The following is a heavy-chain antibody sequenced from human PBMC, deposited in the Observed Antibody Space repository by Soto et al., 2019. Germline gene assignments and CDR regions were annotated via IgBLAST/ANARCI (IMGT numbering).Heavy chain of an antibody. Sequence: GESLKISCKGSGYSFTSYWIGWVRQMPGKGLEWMGIIYPGDSDTRYSPSFQGQVTISADKSISTAYLQWSSLKASDIAMYYCARTTIQLWFYFDYWGQGTLVTVSS. V-gene: IGHV5-51*01. D-gene: IGHD5-18*01. CDR1: GYSFTSYW. CDR2: IYPGDSDT. CDR3: ARTTIQLWFYFDY. J-gene: IGHJ4*02.